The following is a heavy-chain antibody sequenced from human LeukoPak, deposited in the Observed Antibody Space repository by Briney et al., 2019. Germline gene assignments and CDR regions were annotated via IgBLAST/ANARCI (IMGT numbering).Heavy chain of an antibody. D-gene: IGHD3-3*01. Sequence: PSETLSLTCAVYGGSFSGYYWSWIRQPPGKGLEWIGEINHSGSTNYNPSLKSRVTISVDTSKNQFSLKLSSVTAADTAVYYCARLSATIFGVLIPGGMDVWGQGTTVTVSS. CDR3: ARLSATIFGVLIPGGMDV. J-gene: IGHJ6*02. CDR1: GGSFSGYY. CDR2: INHSGST. V-gene: IGHV4-34*01.